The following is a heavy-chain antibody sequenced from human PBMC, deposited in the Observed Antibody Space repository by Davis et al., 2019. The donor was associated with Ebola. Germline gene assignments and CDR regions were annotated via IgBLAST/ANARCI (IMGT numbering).Heavy chain of an antibody. D-gene: IGHD2-2*01. V-gene: IGHV3-30-3*01. CDR2: ISYDGRAK. J-gene: IGHJ5*02. CDR1: GLSFSNYA. CDR3: ARDRLIRRYCSSTSCYNWFDP. Sequence: PGGSLRLSCAASGLSFSNYAMHWVRQAPGKGLDWVAFISYDGRAKYYADSVKGRLTISRDNSKNTLYLQMNSLRAEDTAVYYCARDRLIRRYCSSTSCYNWFDPWGQGTLVTVSS.